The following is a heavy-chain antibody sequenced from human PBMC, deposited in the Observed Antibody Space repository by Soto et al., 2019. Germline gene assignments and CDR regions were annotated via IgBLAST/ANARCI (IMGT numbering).Heavy chain of an antibody. CDR1: GFTFSSYD. CDR2: IGTAGDT. Sequence: GGSLRLSCAASGFTFSSYDMHWVRQATGKGLEWVSAIGTAGDTYYPGSVKGRFTISRENAKNSLYLQMNSLRAGDTAVYYCARAPPLGYDFWSGYYKTPDYYGMDVWGQGT. J-gene: IGHJ6*02. D-gene: IGHD3-3*01. V-gene: IGHV3-13*01. CDR3: ARAPPLGYDFWSGYYKTPDYYGMDV.